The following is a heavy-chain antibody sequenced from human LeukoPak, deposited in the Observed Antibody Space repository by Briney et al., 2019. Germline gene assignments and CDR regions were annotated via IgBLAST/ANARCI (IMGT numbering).Heavy chain of an antibody. CDR3: AGDQVQHCSSGSCYVIDN. J-gene: IGHJ4*02. D-gene: IGHD2-15*01. V-gene: IGHV3-30*04. CDR2: MSYDGSNK. CDR1: GFTFDIYA. Sequence: PGGSLRLSCAASGFTFDIYAMHWVRQAPGKGLEWVAVMSYDGSNKYYADSVKGRFTISRDNSQNTVYLQMTSLRVADTAVYYCAGDQVQHCSSGSCYVIDNWGPGTLVAVSS.